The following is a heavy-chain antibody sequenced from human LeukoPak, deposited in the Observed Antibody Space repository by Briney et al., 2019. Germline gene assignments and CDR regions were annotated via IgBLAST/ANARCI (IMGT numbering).Heavy chain of an antibody. V-gene: IGHV1-3*01. CDR1: GYTFTSYA. D-gene: IGHD1-26*01. CDR2: ISAGNGNT. J-gene: IGHJ4*02. CDR3: ARDSGSGNNDY. Sequence: EASVEASCKASGYTFTSYAIHWVRQAPGQRLEWMGWISAGNGNTKYSQNFQGRVTFISNTSATTAFMELSSLRSEDAAVYYCARDSGSGNNDYWGQGTLVTVSS.